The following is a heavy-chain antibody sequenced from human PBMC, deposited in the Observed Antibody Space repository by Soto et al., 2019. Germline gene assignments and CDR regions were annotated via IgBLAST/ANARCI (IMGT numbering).Heavy chain of an antibody. J-gene: IGHJ6*02. V-gene: IGHV3-30*18. CDR1: GFPFSTYG. CDR2: MSFDANNK. D-gene: IGHD5-12*01. CDR3: AKRCLRGGYYYGMDV. Sequence: GGSLRLSCAASGFPFSTYGMHWVRQAPGKGLEWVALMSFDANNKYYADSVKGRFTVSRDNSRNTLYLQMNSLRAEDTAVYYCAKRCLRGGYYYGMDVWGQGTTVTVSS.